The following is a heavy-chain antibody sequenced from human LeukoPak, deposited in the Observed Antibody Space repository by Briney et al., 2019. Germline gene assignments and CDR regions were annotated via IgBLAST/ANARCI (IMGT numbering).Heavy chain of an antibody. CDR1: GGSISSSSYY. J-gene: IGHJ4*02. CDR2: IYYSGST. Sequence: SETLSLTRTVSGGSISSSSYYWGWIRQPPGKGLEWIGSIYYSGSTYYNPSLKSRVTISVDTFKNQFSLKLSSVTAADTAVYYCARHRPIVANYCFDYWGQGTLVTVSS. V-gene: IGHV4-39*01. CDR3: ARHRPIVANYCFDY. D-gene: IGHD3-22*01.